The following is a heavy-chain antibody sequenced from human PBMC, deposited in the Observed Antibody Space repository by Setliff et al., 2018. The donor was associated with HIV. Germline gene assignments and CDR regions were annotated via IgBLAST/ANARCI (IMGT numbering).Heavy chain of an antibody. J-gene: IGHJ4*02. D-gene: IGHD3-22*01. V-gene: IGHV3-15*01. CDR3: TTGYDADYYDSGGHYYIDY. CDR2: IKSKTDGGTT. Sequence: GGSLRLSCAASGFTFSNAWMSWVRQAPGKGLEWVGRIKSKTDGGTTDYAAPVKGRFTISRDDSKNTLDLQMNSLQTEDTAVYYCTTGYDADYYDSGGHYYIDYWGQGTLVTVSS. CDR1: GFTFSNAW.